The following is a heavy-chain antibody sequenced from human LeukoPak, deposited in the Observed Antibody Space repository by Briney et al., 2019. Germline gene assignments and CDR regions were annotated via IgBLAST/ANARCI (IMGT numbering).Heavy chain of an antibody. CDR3: AKCMGATYYYYYMDV. D-gene: IGHD1-26*01. CDR1: GFTFRSYA. Sequence: PGGSLRLSCQASGFTFRSYAMSWVRQAPGKGLGWVSGISGSGENTYYADSVKGRFTISRDNSKNTLYLQMNSLRAEDTAIYYCAKCMGATYYYYYMDVWGKGITVTVSS. J-gene: IGHJ6*03. V-gene: IGHV3-23*01. CDR2: ISGSGENT.